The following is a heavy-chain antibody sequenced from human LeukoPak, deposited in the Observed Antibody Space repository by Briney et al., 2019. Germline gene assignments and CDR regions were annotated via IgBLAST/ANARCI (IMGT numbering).Heavy chain of an antibody. CDR2: ITSNGGST. Sequence: PGGSLRLSCSASGFTFSSFVMHWVRQAPGKGLEYVSRITSNGGSTYYADSVKGRFTISRDNSKNTLYLQMSSLRAEDTAVYYCVNQISGWVYWGQGTTVTVSS. J-gene: IGHJ4*02. CDR1: GFTFSSFV. D-gene: IGHD6-19*01. CDR3: VNQISGWVY. V-gene: IGHV3-64D*06.